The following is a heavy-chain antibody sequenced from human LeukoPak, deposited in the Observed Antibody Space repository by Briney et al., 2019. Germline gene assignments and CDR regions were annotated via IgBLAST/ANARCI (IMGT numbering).Heavy chain of an antibody. CDR3: ARVDWELLEGDYMDV. CDR1: GYTFTSYY. Sequence: ASVTVSCKSSGYTFTSYYMHWVRQAPGQGLEWMGIINPSGGSTSYAQKFQGRVTMTRDTSTSRVYMELSSLRSEDTAVYYCARVDWELLEGDYMDVWGKGTTVTVSS. V-gene: IGHV1-46*01. CDR2: INPSGGST. J-gene: IGHJ6*03. D-gene: IGHD1-26*01.